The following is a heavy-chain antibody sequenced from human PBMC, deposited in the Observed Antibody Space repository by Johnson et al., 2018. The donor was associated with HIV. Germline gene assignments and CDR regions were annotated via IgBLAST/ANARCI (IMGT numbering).Heavy chain of an antibody. J-gene: IGHJ3*02. CDR2: IRYDGSNK. CDR1: GLTFSSHG. V-gene: IGHV3-30*02. D-gene: IGHD4-17*01. Sequence: QVQPVESGGGVAQPGGSPRLSCAASGLTFSSHGMHWVRQAPGKGLEWVAFIRYDGSNKYYVDSVKGRFTISRDNSKNTLYLQMNSLRTEDTAVYYCARDGTTGPSGDAFDIWGQGTMVTVSS. CDR3: ARDGTTGPSGDAFDI.